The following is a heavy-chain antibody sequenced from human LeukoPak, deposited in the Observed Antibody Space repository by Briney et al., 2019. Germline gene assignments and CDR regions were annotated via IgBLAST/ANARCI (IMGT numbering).Heavy chain of an antibody. CDR1: GFSFSSYA. J-gene: IGHJ3*02. Sequence: PGGSLRLSCAASGFSFSSYAMNWVRQAPGKGLEWVSIIFGNGDTTYYADSVKGRFTVSRDNSKDTLYLQMNSLRAEDTAVYYCARDSRSSGWYFDAFDIWGQGTMVTVSS. D-gene: IGHD6-19*01. CDR2: IFGNGDTT. V-gene: IGHV3-23*01. CDR3: ARDSRSSGWYFDAFDI.